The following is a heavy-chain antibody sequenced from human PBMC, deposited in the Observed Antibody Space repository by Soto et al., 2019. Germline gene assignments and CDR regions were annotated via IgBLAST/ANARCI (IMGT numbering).Heavy chain of an antibody. D-gene: IGHD3-10*01. CDR2: ISYSGDT. V-gene: IGHV4-39*01. CDR3: ARRYSYGLGKYGVDL. Sequence: QLQLQESGPGLVKPSETLSLTCTVSGGSISSRSYYWSWIRQPPGKGLEWIGSISYSGDTFYNPSLNSRGTISVDKPKNQFSLKLSAVTAADTAVYYCARRYSYGLGKYGVDLWGQGTTVTVSS. CDR1: GGSISSRSYY. J-gene: IGHJ6*02.